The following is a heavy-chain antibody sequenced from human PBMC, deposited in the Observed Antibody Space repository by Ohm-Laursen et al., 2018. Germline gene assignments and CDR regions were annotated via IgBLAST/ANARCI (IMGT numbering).Heavy chain of an antibody. J-gene: IGHJ4*02. D-gene: IGHD3-16*01. CDR3: ARDPVRGLTDY. V-gene: IGHV3-74*01. CDR1: GFTFSSYW. CDR2: INSDGSST. Sequence: SLRLSCSASGFTFSSYWMHWVRQAPGKGLVWVSRINSDGSSTSYADSVKGRFTISRDNAKNTLYLQMNSLRAEDTAVYHCARDPVRGLTDYWGQGTLVTVSS.